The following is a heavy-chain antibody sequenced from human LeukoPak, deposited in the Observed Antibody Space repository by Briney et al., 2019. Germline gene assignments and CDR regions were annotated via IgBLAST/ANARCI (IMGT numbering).Heavy chain of an antibody. CDR3: AREDGYSSSWYSDY. Sequence: GRSLRLSCAASGFTFSSYAIHWVRQGPGKGLEWVAVISFDGNNKYYADSVKGRFTISRDNAKNSLYLQMNSLRAEDTAVYYCAREDGYSSSWYSDYWGQGTLVTVSS. D-gene: IGHD6-13*01. J-gene: IGHJ4*02. CDR2: ISFDGNNK. V-gene: IGHV3-30-3*01. CDR1: GFTFSSYA.